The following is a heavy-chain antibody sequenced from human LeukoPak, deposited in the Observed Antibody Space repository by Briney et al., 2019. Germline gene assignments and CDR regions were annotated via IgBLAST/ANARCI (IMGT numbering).Heavy chain of an antibody. CDR1: GYTFTGYY. D-gene: IGHD4-17*01. Sequence: GASVKVSCKASGYTFTGYYMHWVRQAPGQGLEWMGWINPNSGGTNYAQKFQGRVTMTEDTSTDTAYMELSSLRSEDTAVYYCVTDRQVSRNDYGDYVIFAATYWGQGTLVTVSS. V-gene: IGHV1-2*02. CDR3: VTDRQVSRNDYGDYVIFAATY. J-gene: IGHJ4*02. CDR2: INPNSGGT.